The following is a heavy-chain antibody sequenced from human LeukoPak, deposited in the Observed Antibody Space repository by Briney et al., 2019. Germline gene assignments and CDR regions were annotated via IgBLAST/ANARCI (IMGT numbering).Heavy chain of an antibody. CDR3: ARDRYCSGGSCLKDY. D-gene: IGHD2-15*01. V-gene: IGHV3-7*03. CDR2: IKQDGSEK. Sequence: GGSLRLSCAASGFTFSSYWMSWVRQAPGKGLEWVANIKQDGSEKYYVDSVKGRFTISRDNAKNSLYLQMNSLRAEDTAVYYCARDRYCSGGSCLKDYWGQGTLVTVSS. CDR1: GFTFSSYW. J-gene: IGHJ4*02.